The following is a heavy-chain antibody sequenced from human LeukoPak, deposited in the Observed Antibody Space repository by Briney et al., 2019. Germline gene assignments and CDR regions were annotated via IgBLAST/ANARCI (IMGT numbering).Heavy chain of an antibody. J-gene: IGHJ5*02. CDR1: GFTFSTYS. CDR3: ARDLPSFDP. V-gene: IGHV4-39*07. D-gene: IGHD2-2*01. CDR2: IYYSGST. Sequence: GSLRLSCAASGFTFSTYSMNWVRQAPGKGLEWIGSIYYSGSTYYNPSLKSRVTISVDTSKNQFSLKLSSVTAADTAVYYCARDLPSFDPWGQGTLVTVSS.